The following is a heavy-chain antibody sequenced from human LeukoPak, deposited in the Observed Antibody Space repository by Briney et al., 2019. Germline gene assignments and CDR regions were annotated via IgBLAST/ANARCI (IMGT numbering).Heavy chain of an antibody. CDR3: ARGLGYCTSTTCLLPFDY. D-gene: IGHD2-2*01. CDR1: GFTVSTYY. Sequence: GGSLRLSCAASGFTVSTYYMTWVRQAPGKGLECVSVNSGGSTYYADSVKGRFTVSRDNSKNTLYLQMNSLGAEDTAMYYCARGLGYCTSTTCLLPFDYWGQGTLVTVSS. V-gene: IGHV3-53*01. CDR2: NSGGST. J-gene: IGHJ4*02.